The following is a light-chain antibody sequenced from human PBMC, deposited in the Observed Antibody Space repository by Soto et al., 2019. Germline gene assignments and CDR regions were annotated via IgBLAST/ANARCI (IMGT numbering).Light chain of an antibody. J-gene: IGLJ1*01. CDR2: DVS. Sequence: QSALTQPASVSGSPGQSITISCTGTNSDVGGYNFVSWYQQHPGKAPKLMIYDVSNRTSGVSNRFSGSKSGNTASLNISGLQAEDEADYYCSSYTSSSIPYVFGIGTKVTVL. CDR1: NSDVGGYNF. CDR3: SSYTSSSIPYV. V-gene: IGLV2-14*01.